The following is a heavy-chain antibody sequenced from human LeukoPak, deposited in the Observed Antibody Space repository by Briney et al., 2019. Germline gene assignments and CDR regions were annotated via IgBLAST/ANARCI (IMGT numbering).Heavy chain of an antibody. J-gene: IGHJ4*02. CDR3: ARALRIAVAGNADPFDY. CDR1: GGSISSGDYY. V-gene: IGHV4-30-4*08. Sequence: PSETLSLTCTVSGGSISSGDYYWSWIRQPPGKGLEWIGYIYYSGSTYYNPSLKSRVTISVDTSKNQFSLKLSSVTAADTAVYYCARALRIAVAGNADPFDYWGQGTLVTVSS. CDR2: IYYSGST. D-gene: IGHD6-19*01.